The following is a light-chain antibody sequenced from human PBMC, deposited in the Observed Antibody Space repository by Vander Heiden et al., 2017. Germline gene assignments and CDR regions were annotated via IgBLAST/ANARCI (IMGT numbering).Light chain of an antibody. Sequence: QSVLTQPPSASGTPGQRVTISCSGSSSNIGSNTVNWYQQLPGTAPKRLIYSNNQRPSGVPDRFSGSKSGTSASLAISGLQSEDEADDYCAAWDDSLLDGCGTGTKV. V-gene: IGLV1-44*01. CDR1: SSNIGSNT. CDR3: AAWDDSLLDG. J-gene: IGLJ1*01. CDR2: SNN.